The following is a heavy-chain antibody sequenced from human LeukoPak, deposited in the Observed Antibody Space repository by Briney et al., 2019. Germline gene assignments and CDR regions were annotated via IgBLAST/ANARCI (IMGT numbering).Heavy chain of an antibody. D-gene: IGHD7-27*01. J-gene: IGHJ4*02. Sequence: SGRSLRLSCAASGFTFDDYAMHWVRQAPGKGLEWVSGISWNSGSIGYADSVKGRFTISRDNAENSLYLQMNSLRAEDTALYYCAKGNWAFDYWGQGTLVTVSS. CDR3: AKGNWAFDY. CDR1: GFTFDDYA. V-gene: IGHV3-9*01. CDR2: ISWNSGSI.